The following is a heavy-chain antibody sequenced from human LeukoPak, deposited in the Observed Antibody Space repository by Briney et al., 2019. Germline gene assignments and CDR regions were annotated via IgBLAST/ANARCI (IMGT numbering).Heavy chain of an antibody. CDR1: GGSFSAYY. D-gene: IGHD1-1*01. V-gene: IGHV4-34*01. CDR3: ARGPTISETGYFDY. Sequence: PSETLSLTCAVYGGSFSAYYWSWIRQSLGKGLQWIAEVNHRGDTNYNPSVKGRVTISVDTSKNQFSLKVTSLTAADTAVYYCARGPTISETGYFDYWGQGTLVTVSS. J-gene: IGHJ4*03. CDR2: VNHRGDT.